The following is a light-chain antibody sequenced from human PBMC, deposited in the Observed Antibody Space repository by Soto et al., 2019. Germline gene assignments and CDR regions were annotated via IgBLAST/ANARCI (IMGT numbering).Light chain of an antibody. V-gene: IGKV3-11*01. CDR2: DAS. Sequence: EIALTQSPATLALSPGERATLSCKASQSLSKYLAWYQQKPGQATRLLIYDASNSATGIPARFSGSGSGTDFTLTISSLEREDFAVYYCQQYKKWSRTFGPGTKVEI. J-gene: IGKJ1*01. CDR3: QQYKKWSRT. CDR1: QSLSKY.